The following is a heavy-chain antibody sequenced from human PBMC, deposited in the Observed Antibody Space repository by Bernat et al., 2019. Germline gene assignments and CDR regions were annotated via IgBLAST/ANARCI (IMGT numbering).Heavy chain of an antibody. J-gene: IGHJ3*02. D-gene: IGHD6-19*01. CDR1: GFTFSSYG. Sequence: QVQLVESGGGLVKPGGSLRLSCAASGFTFSSYGMHWVRQAPGKGLEWVAVIWYDGSNKYYADSVKGRFTISRDNSKNTLYLQMNSLRAEDTAVYYCARKGQWLADDAFDIWGQGTMVTVSS. CDR3: ARKGQWLADDAFDI. V-gene: IGHV3-33*01. CDR2: IWYDGSNK.